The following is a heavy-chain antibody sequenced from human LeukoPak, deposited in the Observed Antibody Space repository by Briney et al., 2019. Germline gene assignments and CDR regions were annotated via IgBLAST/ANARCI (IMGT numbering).Heavy chain of an antibody. CDR2: IYTSGST. Sequence: SETLSLTCTASGGAISSYYWSWIRQPAGKGLEWIGRIYTSGSTNYNPSLKSRVTMSVDTSKNQFSLKLSSVTAADTAVYYCARDYSSGWEDLYYFDYWGQGTLVTVSS. CDR1: GGAISSYY. D-gene: IGHD6-19*01. J-gene: IGHJ4*02. CDR3: ARDYSSGWEDLYYFDY. V-gene: IGHV4-4*07.